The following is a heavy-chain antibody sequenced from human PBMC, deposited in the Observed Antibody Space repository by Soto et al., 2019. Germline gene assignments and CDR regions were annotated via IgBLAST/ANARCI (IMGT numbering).Heavy chain of an antibody. CDR2: MNPNSGNT. CDR1: GYTFTSYD. Sequence: ASVKVSCKASGYTFTSYDINWVRQATGQGLEWMGWMNPNSGNTGYAQKFQGRVTMTRNTSISTAYMGLSSLRSEDTAVYYCARGYDSSGYYLGYWGQGTLVTVSS. J-gene: IGHJ4*02. CDR3: ARGYDSSGYYLGY. V-gene: IGHV1-8*01. D-gene: IGHD3-22*01.